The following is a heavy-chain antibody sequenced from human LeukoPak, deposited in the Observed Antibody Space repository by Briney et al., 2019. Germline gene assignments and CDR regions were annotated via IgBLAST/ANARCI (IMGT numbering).Heavy chain of an antibody. D-gene: IGHD3-3*01. Sequence: PGRSLRLSCVASGLAFSSYSMHWVHQAPGKGLEWVGVISYDGSDEYYTDSVKGRFTISRDNSKNTVYLQMNSLRADDTAVYYCARDFTPEWFDIHWGQGTLVTVS. CDR1: GLAFSSYS. V-gene: IGHV3-30*04. CDR3: ARDFTPEWFDIH. CDR2: ISYDGSDE. J-gene: IGHJ4*02.